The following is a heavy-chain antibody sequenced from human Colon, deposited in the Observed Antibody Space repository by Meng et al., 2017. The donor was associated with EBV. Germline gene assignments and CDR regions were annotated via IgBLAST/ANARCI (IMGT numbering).Heavy chain of an antibody. J-gene: IGHJ2*01. V-gene: IGHV4-31*03. CDR1: GGSISSGNPY. CDR2: IYYSGST. D-gene: IGHD4-17*01. Sequence: QVQLQESGPGLVKPSQTLSLTCPVSGGSISSGNPYWSWIRQHPGKGLEYIGYIYYSGSTYYNPSLKSRVIISVDTSKNQFSLRLNSVTAADTAVYYCASLYGDSSVWYLDIWGRGTLVTVSS. CDR3: ASLYGDSSVWYLDI.